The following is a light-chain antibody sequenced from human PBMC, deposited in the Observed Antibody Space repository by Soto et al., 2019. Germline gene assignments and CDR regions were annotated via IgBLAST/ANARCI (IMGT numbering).Light chain of an antibody. Sequence: QSVLTQPASVSWSPGQSITISCTGTSSDVGLYGYVSWYQQHPGKAPQLMIYAVSNRPSGVSNRFSASKSGNTASLFISGLQAEDEADYYCSSYTSDSSYVFGSGTKVTVL. J-gene: IGLJ1*01. CDR1: SSDVGLYGY. V-gene: IGLV2-14*01. CDR2: AVS. CDR3: SSYTSDSSYV.